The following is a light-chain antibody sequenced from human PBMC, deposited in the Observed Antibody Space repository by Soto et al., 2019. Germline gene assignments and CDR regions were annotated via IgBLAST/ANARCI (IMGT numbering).Light chain of an antibody. J-gene: IGKJ5*01. CDR3: QQRGET. CDR1: QGISTY. V-gene: IGKV3-11*01. CDR2: DAS. Sequence: LTQSASTLSWSAGERATLSCTASQGISTYIAWYQQKPGHPPRLLMFDASRRATGIPPRFSAGGFGKQFTLTINNLEPDDFAVYYCQQRGETFGPGTRLEIK.